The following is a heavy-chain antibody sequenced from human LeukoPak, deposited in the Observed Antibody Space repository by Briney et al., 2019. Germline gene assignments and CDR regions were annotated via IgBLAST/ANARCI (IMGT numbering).Heavy chain of an antibody. Sequence: SGGSLRLSCAVSGITFSSYTMSWVRQAPGKGLEWVSAISGSGDITYYADSVKGRFTISRDNSKNTLYLQMNSLRAEDTAVYYCAKDTKYYYPGGYYFDYWGQGTLVTVSS. CDR2: ISGSGDIT. CDR1: GITFSSYT. D-gene: IGHD2/OR15-2a*01. V-gene: IGHV3-23*01. J-gene: IGHJ4*02. CDR3: AKDTKYYYPGGYYFDY.